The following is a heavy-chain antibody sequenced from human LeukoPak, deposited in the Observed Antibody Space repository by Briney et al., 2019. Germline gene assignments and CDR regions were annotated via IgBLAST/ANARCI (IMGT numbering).Heavy chain of an antibody. CDR3: ARGGYYGSGNDFRFDP. CDR2: IHYTGST. CDR1: GGSISSYY. Sequence: SETLSLTCTVSGGSISSYYWSWIRQPPGKGLECIGYIHYTGSTNYNPSLKSRVTISVDTSKSQFSLKLSSVTAADTAIYYCARGGYYGSGNDFRFDPWGQGTLVTVSS. V-gene: IGHV4-59*01. J-gene: IGHJ5*02. D-gene: IGHD3-10*01.